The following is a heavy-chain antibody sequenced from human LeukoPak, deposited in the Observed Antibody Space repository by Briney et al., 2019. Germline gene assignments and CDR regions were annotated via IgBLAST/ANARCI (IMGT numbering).Heavy chain of an antibody. Sequence: GGSLRLSCAVSGFIFSSYSMNWVRQAPGKGLEWVSYISSSSSTLFYADSVKGRFTISRDNAKNSLYLQMNTLRAEDTAVYYCARDAPTNAVWYSGFAYWGQGTLVTVSS. J-gene: IGHJ4*02. CDR2: ISSSSSTL. CDR3: ARDAPTNAVWYSGFAY. V-gene: IGHV3-48*01. CDR1: GFIFSSYS. D-gene: IGHD2-15*01.